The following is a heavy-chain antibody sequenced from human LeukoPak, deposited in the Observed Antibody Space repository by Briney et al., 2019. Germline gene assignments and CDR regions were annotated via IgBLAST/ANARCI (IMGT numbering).Heavy chain of an antibody. V-gene: IGHV3-30*19. CDR1: GFTFSSYG. Sequence: GGSLRLSCAASGFTFSSYGMHWVRQAPGKGLEWVAVISYDGSNKYYADSVKGRFTISRDNSKNTLYLQMNSLRAEDTAVYYCARVRVRKYCSSTSCYMGDLWGQGTLVAVSS. D-gene: IGHD2-2*02. CDR2: ISYDGSNK. CDR3: ARVRVRKYCSSTSCYMGDL. J-gene: IGHJ5*02.